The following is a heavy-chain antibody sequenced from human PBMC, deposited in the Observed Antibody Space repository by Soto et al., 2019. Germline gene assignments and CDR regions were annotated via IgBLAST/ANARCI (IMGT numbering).Heavy chain of an antibody. J-gene: IGHJ4*02. Sequence: EVQLVESGGGLVQPGGSLRLSCAASGFTFSSYSMIWVRQPPGKGLECISYIDSGGGTIYQTDSVKGRFTISRDNAKNSLYLQMNSLGSEDTAVYYCARRTSGWYSDYWGLGSLVTVSS. CDR1: GFTFSSYS. CDR3: ARRTSGWYSDY. CDR2: IDSGGGTI. V-gene: IGHV3-48*01. D-gene: IGHD6-19*01.